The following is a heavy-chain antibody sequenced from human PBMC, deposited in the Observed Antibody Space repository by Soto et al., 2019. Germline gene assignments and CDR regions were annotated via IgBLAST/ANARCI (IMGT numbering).Heavy chain of an antibody. D-gene: IGHD6-19*01. J-gene: IGHJ4*02. V-gene: IGHV4-59*01. CDR1: GGSISSYD. CDR2: IYYSGST. Sequence: SETLSLTCTVSGGSISSYDWSWIRQPPGKGLEWIGYIYYSGSTNYNPSLKSRVTISVDTSKNQFSLKLSSVTAADTAVYYCARGSVGAVAGTLIDYWGQGTLVTVSS. CDR3: ARGSVGAVAGTLIDY.